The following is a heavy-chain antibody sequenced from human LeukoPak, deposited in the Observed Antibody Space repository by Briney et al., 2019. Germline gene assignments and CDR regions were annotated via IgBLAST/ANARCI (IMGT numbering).Heavy chain of an antibody. J-gene: IGHJ4*02. Sequence: SETLSLTCTVSGGSISSYYWSWIRQPPGKGLEWIGYIYYSWSTNYNPSLKSRVTISVDTSKNQFSLKLSSVTASDTAVYYCARVTKSFDYDFRSGYLFYFDYWGQGTLVTVSS. V-gene: IGHV4-59*12. D-gene: IGHD3-3*01. CDR1: GGSISSYY. CDR3: ARVTKSFDYDFRSGYLFYFDY. CDR2: IYYSWST.